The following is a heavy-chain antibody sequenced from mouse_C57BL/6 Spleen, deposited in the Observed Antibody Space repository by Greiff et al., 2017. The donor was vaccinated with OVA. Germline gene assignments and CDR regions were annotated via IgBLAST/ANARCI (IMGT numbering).Heavy chain of an antibody. Sequence: QVQLQQPGPELVKPGASVKLSCKASGYTFTSYWMHWVKQRPGQGLEWIGNINPSNGGTNYNEKFKSKATLTVDKSSSTAYMQLSSLTSEDSAVYYCARRGLYYGSSYGYFDVWGTGTTVTVSS. CDR1: GYTFTSYW. D-gene: IGHD1-1*01. J-gene: IGHJ1*03. CDR3: ARRGLYYGSSYGYFDV. CDR2: INPSNGGT. V-gene: IGHV1-53*01.